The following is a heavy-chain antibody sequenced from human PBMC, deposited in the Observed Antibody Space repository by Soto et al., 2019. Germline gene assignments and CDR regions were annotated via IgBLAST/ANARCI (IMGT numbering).Heavy chain of an antibody. CDR3: ARADYGDYSLRY. D-gene: IGHD4-17*01. J-gene: IGHJ4*02. CDR2: IYTSGTAYYGVYTSDNT. Sequence: GGSLRLSCAASGFTVSSFYMSWVRQAPGKGLEWVSTIYTSGTAYYGVYTSDNTYYADSVKGRFTISRDNSKNTLNLQMNSLRAEDTAVYYCARADYGDYSLRYWGQGTLVTVSS. V-gene: IGHV3-53*01. CDR1: GFTVSSFY.